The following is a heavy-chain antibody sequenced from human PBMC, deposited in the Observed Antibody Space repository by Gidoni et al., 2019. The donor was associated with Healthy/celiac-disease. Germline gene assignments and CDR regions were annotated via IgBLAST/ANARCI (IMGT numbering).Heavy chain of an antibody. V-gene: IGHV3-7*04. CDR3: ARGGGVTIFGVVIAYFFDY. J-gene: IGHJ4*02. D-gene: IGHD3-3*01. CDR1: GFTFSSYW. CDR2: IKQDGSEK. Sequence: EVQLVESGGGLVQPGGSLRLSCAASGFTFSSYWMSWVRQAPGKGLEWVANIKQDGSEKYYVDSVKGRFTISRDNAKNSLYLQMNSLRAEDTAVYYCARGGGVTIFGVVIAYFFDYWGQGTLVTVSS.